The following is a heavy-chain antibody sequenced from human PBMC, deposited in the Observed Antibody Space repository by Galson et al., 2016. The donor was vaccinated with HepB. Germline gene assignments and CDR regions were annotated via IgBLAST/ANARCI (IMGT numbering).Heavy chain of an antibody. CDR2: INPIFGTP. Sequence: SVKVSCKASGGTFSGYAISWVRQAPGHGLEWMGAINPIFGTPNYAQKFQGRVTITADESTSTAYMELSNLRSEDTAVYYCARWDAVVLVHGVDVWGQGTTVIVSS. V-gene: IGHV1-69*13. CDR3: ARWDAVVLVHGVDV. J-gene: IGHJ6*02. CDR1: GGTFSGYA. D-gene: IGHD1-26*01.